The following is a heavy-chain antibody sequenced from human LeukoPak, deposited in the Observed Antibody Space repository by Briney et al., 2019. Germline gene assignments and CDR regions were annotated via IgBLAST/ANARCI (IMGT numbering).Heavy chain of an antibody. CDR1: GGSIRSSIYY. Sequence: SDTLSLTCTVSGGSIRSSIYYWGWIRQPPGKGLEWFGSIYYSGSTYYNPSLKSRVTISVDTSKNQFSLKLSSVTAADTAVYYCARPEGGSLAAAFGYWGQGTLVTVSS. J-gene: IGHJ4*02. CDR2: IYYSGST. CDR3: ARPEGGSLAAAFGY. V-gene: IGHV4-39*01. D-gene: IGHD6-13*01.